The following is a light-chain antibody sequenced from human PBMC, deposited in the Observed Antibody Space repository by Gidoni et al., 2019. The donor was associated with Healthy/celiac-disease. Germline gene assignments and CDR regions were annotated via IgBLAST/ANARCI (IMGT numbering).Light chain of an antibody. CDR1: QSVSSN. CDR3: QQYNNWPLT. CDR2: GAS. J-gene: IGKJ4*01. V-gene: IGKV3-15*01. Sequence: EIVMTQSPATLSVSPGERATLSCRASQSVSSNLAWYQQKPSQAPRLLIYGASTSATGIPARFSGSGSGTEFTLTISSLQSEDFAVYYCQQYNNWPLTFGGXTKVEI.